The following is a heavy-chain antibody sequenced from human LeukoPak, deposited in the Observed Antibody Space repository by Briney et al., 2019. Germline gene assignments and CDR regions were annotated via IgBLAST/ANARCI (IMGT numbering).Heavy chain of an antibody. V-gene: IGHV3-15*01. D-gene: IGHD3-22*01. CDR3: TTDSLYYDSSGYYRYYYYYYYMDV. J-gene: IGHJ6*03. CDR2: IKSKTDGGTT. CDR1: GFTFSNAW. Sequence: GGSLRLSCAASGFTFSNAWTSWVRQAPGKGLEWVGRIKSKTDGGTTDYAAPVKGRFTISRDDSKNTLYLQMNSLKTEDTAVYYCTTDSLYYDSSGYYRYYYYYYYMDVWGKGTTVTVSS.